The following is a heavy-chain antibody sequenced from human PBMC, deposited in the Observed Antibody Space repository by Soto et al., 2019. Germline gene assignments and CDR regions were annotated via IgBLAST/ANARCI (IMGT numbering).Heavy chain of an antibody. CDR3: ARHEGNGNVWPLDY. Sequence: QVQLLESGPGLVKPSETLSLTCTVSGDSIGTTHSYWACIRQSPGTGLEWIGNIHYSGSTYYMPSLRSRVTLSVDTSKNQFSLRLTSVTAEDTAVYYCARHEGNGNVWPLDYWGQGILVTVSS. CDR1: GDSIGTTHSY. V-gene: IGHV4-39*01. CDR2: IHYSGST. J-gene: IGHJ4*02. D-gene: IGHD2-8*01.